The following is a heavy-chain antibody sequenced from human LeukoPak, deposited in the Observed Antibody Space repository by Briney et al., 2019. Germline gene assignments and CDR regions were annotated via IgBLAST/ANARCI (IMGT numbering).Heavy chain of an antibody. V-gene: IGHV1-2*02. CDR1: GYTFTGYY. D-gene: IGHD3-10*01. J-gene: IGHJ4*02. Sequence: GASVKVSCKASGYTFTGYYMHWVRQAPGQGLEWMGWINPNSGGTNYAQKFQGRVTMTRDTSISTAYMELSRLRSDDTAVYYCARGHRFGELGDYFDYWGQGTLVTVSS. CDR2: INPNSGGT. CDR3: ARGHRFGELGDYFDY.